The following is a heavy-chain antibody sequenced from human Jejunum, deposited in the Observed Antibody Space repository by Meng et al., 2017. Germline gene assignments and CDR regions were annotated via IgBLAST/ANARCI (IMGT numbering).Heavy chain of an antibody. D-gene: IGHD3-3*01. V-gene: IGHV1-18*01. CDR3: ARVASFVSDY. CDR1: GYTFDTYG. CDR2: INAYNGNT. J-gene: IGHJ4*02. Sequence: VQVVRCVVEVKKPGASVNVSCRASGYTFDTYGISWVRQAPGQGLEWMGWINAYNGNTNYEEKLQGRVTMTTDTSTSTAYMELRNLRSDDTAVYYCARVASFVSDYWGQGTLVTVSS.